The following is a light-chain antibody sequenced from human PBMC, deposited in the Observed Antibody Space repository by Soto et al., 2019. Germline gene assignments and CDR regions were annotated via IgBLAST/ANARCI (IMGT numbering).Light chain of an antibody. CDR2: DAS. Sequence: DIQMIRSPSTLSASVGDRVTITCRASQSVNRWLAWYQQKPGKAPKLLIYDASNLESGVPSRFSGSGSGTEFTLTINSLPPDDFATYYCQQHDVYWAFGQGTKVDI. V-gene: IGKV1-5*01. CDR3: QQHDVYWA. J-gene: IGKJ1*01. CDR1: QSVNRW.